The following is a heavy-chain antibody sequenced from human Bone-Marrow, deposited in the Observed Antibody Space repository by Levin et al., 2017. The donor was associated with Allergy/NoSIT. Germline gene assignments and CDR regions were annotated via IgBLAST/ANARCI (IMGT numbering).Heavy chain of an antibody. D-gene: IGHD6-13*01. CDR2: ISAYNGNT. CDR3: AGGDSSSWSKAFQH. CDR1: GYTFTSYG. Sequence: GESLKISCKASGYTFTSYGISWVRQAPGQGLEWMGWISAYNGNTNYAQKLQGRVTMTTDTSTSTAYMELRSLRSDDTAVYYCAGGDSSSWSKAFQHWGQGTLVTVSS. V-gene: IGHV1-18*01. J-gene: IGHJ1*01.